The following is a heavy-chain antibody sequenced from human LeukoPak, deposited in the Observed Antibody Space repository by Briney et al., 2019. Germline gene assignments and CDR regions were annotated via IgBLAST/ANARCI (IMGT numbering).Heavy chain of an antibody. CDR1: GGSISSGGNY. CDR3: AREGDYCSSTSCHNWFDP. Sequence: PSETLSLTCTVSGGSISSGGNYWGWIAQHPGKGLVWIGYIYYSGSTYYNPSLKSRVTISVDTSKNQFSLKLSSVTAADTAVYYCAREGDYCSSTSCHNWFDPWGQGTLVTVPS. J-gene: IGHJ5*02. D-gene: IGHD2-2*01. CDR2: IYYSGST. V-gene: IGHV4-31*03.